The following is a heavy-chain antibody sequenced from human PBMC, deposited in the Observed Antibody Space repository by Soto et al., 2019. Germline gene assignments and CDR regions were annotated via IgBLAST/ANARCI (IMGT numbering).Heavy chain of an antibody. Sequence: GGSLRLSCAASGFTFSDYSMNWVRQAPGKGLEWVSYISSSSINIYYADSVRGRFTISRDNAKNLVYLQMNSLRDEDTAVYYCARGSHGGYGMDVWGPGTTVTVSS. CDR1: GFTFSDYS. CDR3: ARGSHGGYGMDV. J-gene: IGHJ6*02. D-gene: IGHD3-10*01. CDR2: ISSSSINI. V-gene: IGHV3-48*02.